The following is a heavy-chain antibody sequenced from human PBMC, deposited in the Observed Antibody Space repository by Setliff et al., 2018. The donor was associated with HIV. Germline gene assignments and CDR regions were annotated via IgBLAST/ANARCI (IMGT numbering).Heavy chain of an antibody. CDR1: GYTFSDYD. V-gene: IGHV1-18*01. CDR3: AREHGTSWPYFDF. CDR2: ISGYSGHT. Sequence: ASVKVSCKTSGYTFSDYDVAWVRQAPGQGLEWMGWISGYSGHTSYAQNFQGRVTMTTDTSTSTAYLELRGLRSDDTAIYYCAREHGTSWPYFDFWGQGTLVTVSS. J-gene: IGHJ4*02.